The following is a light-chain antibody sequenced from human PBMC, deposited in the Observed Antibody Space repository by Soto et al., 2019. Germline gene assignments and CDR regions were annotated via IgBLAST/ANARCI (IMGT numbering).Light chain of an antibody. J-gene: IGLJ2*01. CDR1: SSSVGSYNF. V-gene: IGLV2-11*01. Sequence: QSALTQPRSVSGSPGQSVTISCTGTSSSVGSYNFVSWYQQHPGKAPKLMIYDVTKRPSGVPDRFSGSKSGNTASLTISGLQADYEADYYCSSYAGSFPHFGGGTKLTVL. CDR3: SSYAGSFPH. CDR2: DVT.